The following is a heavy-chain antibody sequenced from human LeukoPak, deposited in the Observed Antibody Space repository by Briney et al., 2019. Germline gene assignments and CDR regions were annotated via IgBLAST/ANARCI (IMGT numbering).Heavy chain of an antibody. J-gene: IGHJ5*02. CDR1: GFTLDGYA. D-gene: IGHD6-19*01. Sequence: GRSLRLSCAASGFTLDGYAMHWVRQAPGKGLEWVSGISWNSGSIGYADSVKGRFTISRDNAKNSLYLQMNSLRAEDTALYYCAKALSPSVAGPDNWFDPWGQGTLVTVSS. V-gene: IGHV3-9*01. CDR3: AKALSPSVAGPDNWFDP. CDR2: ISWNSGSI.